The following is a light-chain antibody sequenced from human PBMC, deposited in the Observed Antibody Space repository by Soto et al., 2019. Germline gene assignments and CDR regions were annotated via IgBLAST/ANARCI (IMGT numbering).Light chain of an antibody. CDR3: QQANTFALT. Sequence: DIQMTQSPSSVSASVGDRVTITCRASQGINKWLAWYQQKPGTAPKPLIYSASSLQSGVPSRFSGSGSGTDFTLTISSLQPEDFATYYCQQANTFALTFGGGTKVDIK. CDR1: QGINKW. J-gene: IGKJ4*01. V-gene: IGKV1-12*01. CDR2: SAS.